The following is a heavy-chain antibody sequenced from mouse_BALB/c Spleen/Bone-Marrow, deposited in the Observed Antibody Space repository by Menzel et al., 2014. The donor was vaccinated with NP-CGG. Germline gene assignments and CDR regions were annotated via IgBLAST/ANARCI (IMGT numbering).Heavy chain of an antibody. J-gene: IGHJ4*01. D-gene: IGHD2-4*01. Sequence: EVMLVESGGGLVQPGGSMKLSCAASGFTLSESRMDWVRQSPEKGLEWVAEIRSKANNHATYYAESVKGRFTISRDDSKSSVYLQMNSLRAEDTGIYYCTRGLPYYAMDYWGQGTSVTVSS. CDR2: IRSKANNHAT. CDR1: GFTLSESR. CDR3: TRGLPYYAMDY. V-gene: IGHV6-6*01.